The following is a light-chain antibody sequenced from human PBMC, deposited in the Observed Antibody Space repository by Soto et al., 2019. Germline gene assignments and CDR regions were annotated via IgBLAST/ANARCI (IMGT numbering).Light chain of an antibody. CDR3: QQSYNTLFT. J-gene: IGKJ3*01. CDR2: AAS. CDR1: QSISSY. Sequence: DIQMTQSPSSLSASVGDRVTITCRASQSISSYLNWYQQKPGKAPKLLIYAASSLQSGVPSRFSGSGSGTDFTLTISSLQPEDFATYYCQQSYNTLFTLGPGTKVDIK. V-gene: IGKV1-39*01.